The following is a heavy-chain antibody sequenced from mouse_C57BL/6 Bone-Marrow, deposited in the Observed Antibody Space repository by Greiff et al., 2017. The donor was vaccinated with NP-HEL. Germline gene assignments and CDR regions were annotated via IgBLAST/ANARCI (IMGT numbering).Heavy chain of an antibody. Sequence: EVQLQQSGAELVRPGASVKLSCTASGFNIKDDYMHWVKQRPEQGLEWIGWIDPENGDTEYASKFQGKATITADTSSNTAYLQLSSLTSEETAVYYCTNYGSSYGWYFDVWGTGTTVTGSS. CDR1: GFNIKDDY. D-gene: IGHD1-1*01. CDR2: IDPENGDT. J-gene: IGHJ1*03. CDR3: TNYGSSYGWYFDV. V-gene: IGHV14-4*01.